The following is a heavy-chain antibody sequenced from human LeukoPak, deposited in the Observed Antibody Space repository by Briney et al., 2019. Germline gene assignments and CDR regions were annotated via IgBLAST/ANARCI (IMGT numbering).Heavy chain of an antibody. CDR3: ARYFFEFGGETEGYYFDY. D-gene: IGHD3-10*01. J-gene: IGHJ4*02. Sequence: GSLRLSCAASGITVSSNYMSWVRQAPGKGLEWVSVIYSGGSTYYADSVKGRFTISRDNSKNTLYLQMNSLRAEDTAVYYCARYFFEFGGETEGYYFDYWGQGTLVTVSS. CDR2: IYSGGST. CDR1: GITVSSNY. V-gene: IGHV3-66*02.